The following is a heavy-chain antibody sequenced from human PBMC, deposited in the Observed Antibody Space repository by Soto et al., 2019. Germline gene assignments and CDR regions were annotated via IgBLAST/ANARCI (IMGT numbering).Heavy chain of an antibody. CDR3: AKDRRADWESYYYSAMDV. CDR2: IIPIYGTA. CDR1: GGTFSSFT. J-gene: IGHJ6*02. D-gene: IGHD1-26*01. V-gene: IGHV1-69*01. Sequence: QVQLVQSGAEVKKPGSSVKVSCKASGGTFSSFTISWVRQAPGQGLEWMGGIIPIYGTANYAQQIQGRVTITADASTRTAYMELSRLRSEDTAVYYCAKDRRADWESYYYSAMDVWGQGTTVTVSS.